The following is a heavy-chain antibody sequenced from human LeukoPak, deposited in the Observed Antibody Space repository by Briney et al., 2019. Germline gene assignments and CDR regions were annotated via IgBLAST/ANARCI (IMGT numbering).Heavy chain of an antibody. CDR1: GGSISTNTYY. CDR3: ARVTYNGYQHFDY. CDR2: IHHRGTT. Sequence: PSETLSLTCIVSGGSISTNTYYWGWLRLPPGKGLDGIGEIHHRGTTYYNPSLRSRVTLSVDTSKNQFSLRPTSVTAADTAVYYCARVTYNGYQHFDYWGQGNLVTVS. D-gene: IGHD5-18*01. V-gene: IGHV4-39*07. J-gene: IGHJ4*02.